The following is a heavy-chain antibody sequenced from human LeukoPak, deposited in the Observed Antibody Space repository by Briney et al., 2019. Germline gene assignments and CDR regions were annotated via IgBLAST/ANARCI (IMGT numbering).Heavy chain of an antibody. D-gene: IGHD3-22*01. CDR3: ARLVGYYDSSGYYYGGYFDY. CDR2: ISGSSSYI. J-gene: IGHJ4*02. Sequence: GGSLRLSCAASGFTFSSYSMNWVRQAPGKGLEWVSSISGSSSYIYYADSVKGRFTISRDNAKNSLYLQMNSLRAEDTAVYYCARLVGYYDSSGYYYGGYFDYWGQGTLVTVSS. CDR1: GFTFSSYS. V-gene: IGHV3-21*06.